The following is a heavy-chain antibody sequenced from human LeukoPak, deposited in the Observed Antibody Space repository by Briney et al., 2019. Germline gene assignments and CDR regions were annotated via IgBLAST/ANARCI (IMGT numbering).Heavy chain of an antibody. D-gene: IGHD1-26*01. CDR2: TYYRSKLYN. CDR1: GDIVSSNSAA. Sequence: PSQTLSLTCALSGDIVSSNSAAWHWIRQSPSRGLEWLGRTYYRSKLYNDYAVSVKSRIAINPDTSKNQFSLQLSSVTPEDTAVYYCARDRSGSYSSGFDYWGQGTLVTVSS. J-gene: IGHJ4*02. CDR3: ARDRSGSYSSGFDY. V-gene: IGHV6-1*01.